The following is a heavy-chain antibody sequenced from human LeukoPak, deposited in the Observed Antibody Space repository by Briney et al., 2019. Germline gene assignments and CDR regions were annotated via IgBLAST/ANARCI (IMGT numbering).Heavy chain of an antibody. CDR3: ARYYCAPTSCPGIDY. CDR2: IHYSGST. CDR1: GGSFNSGHYS. J-gene: IGHJ4*02. Sequence: SQTLSLTCTVSGGSFNSGHYSWSWIRQPPGKGLEWIGYIHYSGSTYSNPSLKRRVTISIDTSKNQFSLRLSSVTPADTAFYYCARYYCAPTSCPGIDYWGQGTLVTVSS. D-gene: IGHD2-2*01. V-gene: IGHV4-30-4*01.